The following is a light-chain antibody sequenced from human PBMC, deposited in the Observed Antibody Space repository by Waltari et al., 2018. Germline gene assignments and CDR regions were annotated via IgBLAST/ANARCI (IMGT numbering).Light chain of an antibody. Sequence: QSALTQPPSASGSPGPSVPISCTGPSSDVGGYNYVSWFQQRPGKAPKVMIYEVSKRPSGVPDRFSGSKSGNTASLIVSGLQAEDEADYYCSSYAGSKFWVFGGGTKLTVL. CDR1: SSDVGGYNY. J-gene: IGLJ3*02. CDR3: SSYAGSKFWV. V-gene: IGLV2-8*01. CDR2: EVS.